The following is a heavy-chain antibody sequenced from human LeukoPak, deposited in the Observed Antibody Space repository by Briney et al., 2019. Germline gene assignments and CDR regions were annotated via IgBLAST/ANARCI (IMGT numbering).Heavy chain of an antibody. J-gene: IGHJ5*02. Sequence: ASVKVSCKASGYTFTGYYMHWVRQAPGQGLEWMGIINPSGGSTSYAQKFQGRVTMTRDTSTSTVYMELSSLRSEDTAVYYCARGPTVTTSPYNWFDPWGQGTLVTVSS. D-gene: IGHD4-17*01. CDR3: ARGPTVTTSPYNWFDP. CDR2: INPSGGST. V-gene: IGHV1-46*01. CDR1: GYTFTGYY.